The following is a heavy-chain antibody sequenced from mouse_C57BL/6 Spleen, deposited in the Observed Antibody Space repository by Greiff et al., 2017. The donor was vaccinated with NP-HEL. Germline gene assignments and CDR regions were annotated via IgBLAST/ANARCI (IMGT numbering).Heavy chain of an antibody. CDR3: EIGIITTVVKGDY. CDR1: GYTFTGYW. V-gene: IGHV1-9*01. CDR2: ILPGSGST. J-gene: IGHJ2*01. Sequence: VKLVESGAELMKPGASVKLSCKATGYTFTGYWIEWVKQRPGHGLEWIGEILPGSGSTNYNEKFKGKATFTADTSSNTAYMQLSSLTTEDSAIYYCEIGIITTVVKGDYWGQSTTLTVSS. D-gene: IGHD1-1*01.